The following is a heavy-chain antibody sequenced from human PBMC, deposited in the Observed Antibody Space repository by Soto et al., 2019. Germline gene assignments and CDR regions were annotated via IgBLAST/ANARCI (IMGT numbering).Heavy chain of an antibody. D-gene: IGHD1-1*01. CDR2: IYYTGNT. Sequence: PSETLSLTCTVSGGSISSGGTGSYWTWIRQLPGKGLEWNGYIYYTGNTYYNPSLKSRPTISIDTSENQFSLKLTSVTAADTAVYFCASGHDAYKVRYWGQGTLVTVSS. CDR3: ASGHDAYKVRY. J-gene: IGHJ4*02. V-gene: IGHV4-31*03. CDR1: GGSISSGGTGSY.